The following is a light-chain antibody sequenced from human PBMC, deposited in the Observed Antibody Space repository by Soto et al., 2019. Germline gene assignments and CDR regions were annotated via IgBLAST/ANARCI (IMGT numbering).Light chain of an antibody. CDR2: EVS. J-gene: IGKJ5*01. V-gene: IGKV3-11*01. CDR3: QQRGRWPPLT. CDR1: QSFSAS. Sequence: IVLIQSSVTLSWSPRQSTTFSSRPSQSFSASLAWYQQKPGQAPRLVISEVSDRATGIPARFSGSGSGTDVTLTIISLEPEDFAVYYCQQRGRWPPLTFGQGTRLEIK.